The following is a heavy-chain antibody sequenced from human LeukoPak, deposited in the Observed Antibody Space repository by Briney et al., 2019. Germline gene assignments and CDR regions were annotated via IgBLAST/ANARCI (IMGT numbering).Heavy chain of an antibody. CDR3: ARDSPSSYGYQENDY. V-gene: IGHV1-2*02. J-gene: IGHJ4*02. D-gene: IGHD5-18*01. CDR1: GYTFTGYY. Sequence: ASVKVSCKASGYTFTGYYMHWVRQAPGQGLEWMGWINPNSGGTNYAQKFQGRVTMTRDTSISTAYMELSRLRSDDTAVYYCARDSPSSYGYQENDYWGQGTLVTVSS. CDR2: INPNSGGT.